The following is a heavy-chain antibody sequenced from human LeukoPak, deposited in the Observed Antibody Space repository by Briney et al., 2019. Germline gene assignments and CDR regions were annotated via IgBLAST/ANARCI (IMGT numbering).Heavy chain of an antibody. Sequence: GGSLRLSCAASGFTFSTHAMSWVRQAPGKGLEWVSAITDSGAGTFYADSVKGRFTISRDNSKNTLYLQMNSLRAEDTAVYFCAKRYTSGSYHFDYWGQGTLVSVSS. V-gene: IGHV3-23*01. CDR1: GFTFSTHA. CDR3: AKRYTSGSYHFDY. J-gene: IGHJ4*02. D-gene: IGHD6-19*01. CDR2: ITDSGAGT.